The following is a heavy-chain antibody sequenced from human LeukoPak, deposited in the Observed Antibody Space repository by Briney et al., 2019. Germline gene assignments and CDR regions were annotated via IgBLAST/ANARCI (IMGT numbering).Heavy chain of an antibody. CDR2: INPSGGNT. CDR1: GYTFTIYY. CDR3: ARIVDTTMIISY. D-gene: IGHD5-18*01. J-gene: IGHJ4*02. V-gene: IGHV1-46*03. Sequence: ASVKVSCKASGYTFTIYYMHWVRQAPGQGLEWMGMINPSGGNTSYAQKFQGRVTMTRDTSTSTVYMELSSLRSDDTAVYYCARIVDTTMIISYWGQGTLITVSS.